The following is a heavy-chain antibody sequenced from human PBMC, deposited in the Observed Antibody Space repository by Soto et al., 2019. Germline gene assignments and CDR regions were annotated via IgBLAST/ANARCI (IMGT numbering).Heavy chain of an antibody. D-gene: IGHD2-8*02. CDR1: GGTFSSYA. CDR3: ERDGGVGLDFIPYDY. Sequence: ASVKVSFKASGGTFSSYAISWVRQAPGQGLEWMGGIIPIFGTANYAQKFQGRVTITADESTSTAYMELSSLRSEDTAVYYCERDGGVGLDFIPYDYWGQGTLVTVSS. V-gene: IGHV1-69*13. CDR2: IIPIFGTA. J-gene: IGHJ4*02.